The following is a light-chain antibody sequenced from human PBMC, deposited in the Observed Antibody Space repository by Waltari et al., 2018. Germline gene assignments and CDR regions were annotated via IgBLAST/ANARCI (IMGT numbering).Light chain of an antibody. CDR1: RPDIGDVKF. V-gene: IGLV2-14*03. CDR2: DVT. Sequence: QSALTQPASVSGSPEQSITIPCTGARPDIGDVKFFSWYQQHPGKAPKLLIYDVTNRPSGVSDRFSGSKSGNTASLIISGLQAGDEADYYCGSYTITSLVVFGGGTRLTVL. CDR3: GSYTITSLVV. J-gene: IGLJ2*01.